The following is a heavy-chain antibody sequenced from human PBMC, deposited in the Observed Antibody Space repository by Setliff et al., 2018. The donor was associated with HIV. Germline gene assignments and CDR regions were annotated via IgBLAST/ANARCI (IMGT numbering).Heavy chain of an antibody. Sequence: PSETLSLTCAVSGGSINVDNWWTWVRQPPGQGLEWIGGIYNSEYTNYNASLKSRGSMSVDKSKNQFSLKLTSVTAADTAVDYCARGHCSGTNCYGVDYYGMDVWGQGTTVTVSS. CDR1: GGSINVDNW. D-gene: IGHD2-2*01. CDR2: IYNSEYT. V-gene: IGHV4-4*02. J-gene: IGHJ6*02. CDR3: ARGHCSGTNCYGVDYYGMDV.